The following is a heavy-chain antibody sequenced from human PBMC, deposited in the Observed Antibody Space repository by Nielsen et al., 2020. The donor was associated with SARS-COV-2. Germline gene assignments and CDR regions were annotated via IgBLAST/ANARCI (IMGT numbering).Heavy chain of an antibody. CDR3: ARGIAVAGRWESLH. CDR1: GNTFTTNV. CDR2: IHAGNGNT. J-gene: IGHJ1*01. D-gene: IGHD6-19*01. V-gene: IGHV1-3*01. Sequence: ASVKVSCKASGNTFTTNVMHWVRQAPGQRLEWVGWIHAGNGNTQYSRKFQDRVTITRDTSASTAYMELSSLRSEDTAVYYCARGIAVAGRWESLHWGQGTLVTVSS.